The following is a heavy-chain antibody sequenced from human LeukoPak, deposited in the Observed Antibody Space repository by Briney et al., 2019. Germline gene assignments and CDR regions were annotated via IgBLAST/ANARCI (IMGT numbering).Heavy chain of an antibody. CDR2: ISAYNGNT. CDR3: ARDWGSSWSTYSDY. V-gene: IGHV1-18*04. J-gene: IGHJ4*02. D-gene: IGHD6-13*01. CDR1: GYTFTSYG. Sequence: ASVTVSCTASGYTFTSYGISWVRQAPGQGLEWMGWISAYNGNTNYAQKLQGRVTMTTDTSTSTAYTELRSLRSDDTAVYYCARDWGSSWSTYSDYWGQGTLVTVSS.